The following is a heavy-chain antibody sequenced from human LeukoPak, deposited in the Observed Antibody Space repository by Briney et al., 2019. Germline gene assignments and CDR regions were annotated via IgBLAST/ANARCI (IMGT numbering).Heavy chain of an antibody. D-gene: IGHD3-3*01. CDR2: INERGST. Sequence: SETLSLTCGVYGESFSNYYWSWIRQSPGTGLEWIGGINERGSTNYNPSLKSRVSISLDAPKNQFSLKLTSMTAADTALYYCARGGLTIFGVVTTTAGRFDPWGQGTLVTVSS. CDR1: GESFSNYY. CDR3: ARGGLTIFGVVTTTAGRFDP. V-gene: IGHV4-34*01. J-gene: IGHJ5*02.